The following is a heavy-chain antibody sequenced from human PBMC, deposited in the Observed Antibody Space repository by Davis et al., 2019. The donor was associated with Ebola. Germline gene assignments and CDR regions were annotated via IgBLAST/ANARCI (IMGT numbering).Heavy chain of an antibody. CDR1: GGSISSYY. Sequence: MPSETLSLTCTVSGGSISSYYWSWIRQPPGKGLEWIGYIYYSGSTNYNPSLKSRVTISVDTSKNQFSLKLSSVTAADTAVYYCASLLRDYWGQGTLVTVSS. J-gene: IGHJ4*02. CDR2: IYYSGST. V-gene: IGHV4-59*01. CDR3: ASLLRDY.